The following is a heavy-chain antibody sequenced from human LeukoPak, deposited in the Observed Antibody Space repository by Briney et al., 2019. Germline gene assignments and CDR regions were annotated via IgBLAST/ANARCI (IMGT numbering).Heavy chain of an antibody. J-gene: IGHJ4*02. CDR1: GYAFTNYA. Sequence: ASVKVSCTASGYAFTNYAISWVRQAPGQGLEWTGWISVYNGNTNYAQKLQGRVTMTADTSTTTAYMELRSLRSDDTAVYYCARDLDRGYSYGYVSAYWGQGTLVTVSS. D-gene: IGHD5-18*01. CDR2: ISVYNGNT. V-gene: IGHV1-18*01. CDR3: ARDLDRGYSYGYVSAY.